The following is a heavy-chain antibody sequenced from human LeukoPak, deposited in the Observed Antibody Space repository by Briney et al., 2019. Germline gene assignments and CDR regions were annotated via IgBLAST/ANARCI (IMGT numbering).Heavy chain of an antibody. CDR3: ARAPPYYYDSSGYLFGEAFDI. CDR1: GWTVSSNY. V-gene: IGHV3-53*01. CDR2: IYSGCST. D-gene: IGHD3-22*01. Sequence: GVSLTLSCAASGWTVSSNYMIWGLQAPANGLEWVADIYSGCSTYYADSVKGRFTISRDNSKNTLYLQMNSLRAEDTAVYYCARAPPYYYDSSGYLFGEAFDIWGQGTMVTVSS. J-gene: IGHJ3*02.